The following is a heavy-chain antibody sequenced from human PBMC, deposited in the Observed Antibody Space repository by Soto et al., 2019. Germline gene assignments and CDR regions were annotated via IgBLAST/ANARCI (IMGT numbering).Heavy chain of an antibody. Sequence: EVGLVQSGGGLVLPGGSPSLSCEASGSNFYSYVMHWVRPAPGKGREWVIVISWTGETIVYADFVKGRFTISRDKSDSSLKHEMIRLRLKDTAWYDCARAGIRVAVNSAMDMCDQGTKLT. CDR2: ISWTGETI. V-gene: IGHV3-9*01. CDR1: GSNFYSYV. D-gene: IGHD3-3*01. J-gene: IGHJ3*02. CDR3: ARAGIRVAVNSAMDM.